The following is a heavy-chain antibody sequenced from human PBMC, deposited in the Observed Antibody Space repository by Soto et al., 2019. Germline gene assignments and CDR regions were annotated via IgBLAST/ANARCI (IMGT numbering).Heavy chain of an antibody. D-gene: IGHD3-10*01. V-gene: IGHV3-15*01. Sequence: VESGGGLVKPGGSLRLSCVASRFTFSDAWMSWLRQAPGKGLEWVGRIKSKPDGGTTDLAAPVKGRFIVSRDTSKNTMYLKMDRLETEVTAVYYCSSGGHYFGDWGQGTLVTVSS. CDR1: RFTFSDAW. J-gene: IGHJ4*02. CDR3: SSGGHYFGD. CDR2: IKSKPDGGTT.